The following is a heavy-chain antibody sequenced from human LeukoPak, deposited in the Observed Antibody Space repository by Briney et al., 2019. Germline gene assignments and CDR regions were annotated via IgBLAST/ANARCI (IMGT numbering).Heavy chain of an antibody. D-gene: IGHD6-19*01. Sequence: GGSLRLSCAASGFTFSSYAMSWVRQAPGKGLEWVSAISGSGGSTYYADSVKGRFTISRDNSKNTLYPQMNSLRAEGTAVYYCAKDHPPAVAGHRDIDYWGQGTLVTVSS. CDR1: GFTFSSYA. CDR2: ISGSGGST. V-gene: IGHV3-23*01. J-gene: IGHJ4*02. CDR3: AKDHPPAVAGHRDIDY.